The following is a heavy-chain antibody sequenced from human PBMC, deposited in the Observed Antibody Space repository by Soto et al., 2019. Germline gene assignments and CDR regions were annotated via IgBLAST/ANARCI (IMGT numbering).Heavy chain of an antibody. J-gene: IGHJ6*02. CDR2: ICYDGINK. CDR1: GFTFSNNG. D-gene: IGHD2-15*01. V-gene: IGHV3-33*01. CDR3: ARDRVQMVDGLDV. Sequence: QVQLVESGGGVVQPGRSLRLSCAASGFTFSNNGMHWVRQAPGKGLEWVAVICYDGINKYYEDSVKGRFIISRDNSKNTVYLQTNSLRAEDTAVYYCARDRVQMVDGLDVWGQGTTVTVSS.